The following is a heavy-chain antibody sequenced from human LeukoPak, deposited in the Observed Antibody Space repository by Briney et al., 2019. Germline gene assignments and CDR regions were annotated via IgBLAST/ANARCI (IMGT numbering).Heavy chain of an antibody. CDR1: GGTFSSYA. J-gene: IGHJ4*02. CDR3: ARSSLAPYYYDSSGHYYFDY. V-gene: IGHV1-69*05. D-gene: IGHD3-22*01. Sequence: SVKVSCKASGGTFSSYAISWVRQAPGQGLEWMGGIIPIFGTANYAQKFQGRVTITTDESTSTAYMELSSLRSEDTAVYYCARSSLAPYYYDSSGHYYFDYWGQGTLVTVSS. CDR2: IIPIFGTA.